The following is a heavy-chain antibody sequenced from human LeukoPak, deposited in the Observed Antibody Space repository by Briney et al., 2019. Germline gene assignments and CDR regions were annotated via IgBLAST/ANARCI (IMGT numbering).Heavy chain of an antibody. V-gene: IGHV6-1*01. J-gene: IGHJ4*02. CDR1: GDSVSSNTAA. Sequence: SQTLSLTCAISGDSVSSNTAAWYWIRQSPSRGLEWLGRTYYRSKWYYEYAVSVRSRITINADTSKKQFSLQLNSVTPEDTAVYYCARDPSDDQGLDYWGQGTLVTVSS. CDR3: ARDPSDDQGLDY. CDR2: TYYRSKWYY. D-gene: IGHD3-16*01.